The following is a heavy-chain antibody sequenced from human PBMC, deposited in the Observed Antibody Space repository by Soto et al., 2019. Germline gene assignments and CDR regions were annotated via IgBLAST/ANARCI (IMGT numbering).Heavy chain of an antibody. D-gene: IGHD4-17*01. J-gene: IGHJ4*02. CDR2: IYWNDSK. CDR3: AHRGKTAVTPAFDS. CDR1: GFSLNTRGVS. V-gene: IGHV2-5*01. Sequence: SGPTLVNPTQTLTLTCTFSGFSLNTRGVSVGWIRQPPGKALEWLALIYWNDSKRVSPSLKSRLTVTKDTSKNQVVLTMTNMAPVDTATYYCAHRGKTAVTPAFDSWGQGTLVTVSS.